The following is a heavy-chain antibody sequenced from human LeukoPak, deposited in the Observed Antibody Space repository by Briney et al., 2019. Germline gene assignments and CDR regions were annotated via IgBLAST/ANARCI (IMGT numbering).Heavy chain of an antibody. CDR1: GFTFSSYA. Sequence: GGSLGLSCAASGFTFSSYAMTWVRQAPGKGLEWVSLITGSGGGIYYADSVKGRLTISRDNSKNTLYLQMSSLRADDTAVYYCAKGTSVTAIRYFDSWGQGPQVTVSS. J-gene: IGHJ4*02. D-gene: IGHD2-21*02. CDR2: ITGSGGGI. V-gene: IGHV3-23*01. CDR3: AKGTSVTAIRYFDS.